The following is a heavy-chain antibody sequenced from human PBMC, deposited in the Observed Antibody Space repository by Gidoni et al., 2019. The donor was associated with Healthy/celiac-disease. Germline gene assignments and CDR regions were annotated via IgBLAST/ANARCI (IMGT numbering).Heavy chain of an antibody. V-gene: IGHV3-64D*06. CDR3: VKAVGLVVVPAAPDS. CDR2: ISSNGGST. CDR1: GFTCSSYA. Sequence: EVQLVESGGGWVKQGGTRRLSGAASGFTCSSYAMTWVRQAPGKGLEFVSAISSNGGSTYYADSVEGRFTISRDNSQNTLYLPMSSLRADDTAVYFCVKAVGLVVVPAAPDSWGQGTLVTVSS. J-gene: IGHJ4*02. D-gene: IGHD2-2*01.